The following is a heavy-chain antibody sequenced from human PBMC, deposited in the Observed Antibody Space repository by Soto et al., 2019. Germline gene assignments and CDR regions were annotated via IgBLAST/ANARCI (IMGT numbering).Heavy chain of an antibody. V-gene: IGHV3-23*01. CDR2: ISGGGDTT. J-gene: IGHJ4*02. Sequence: EVQLLDSGGGLVQPGGSLRLSCAASGVTFNHYAMTWVRQAPGKGLEWVSAISGGGDTTSYADSVKGRFTVSRDGSTNTLYLQMSSLRAEATALYYCAKGRGGSGSLTPRVDFWGQGTLVTVSS. CDR1: GVTFNHYA. D-gene: IGHD3-10*01. CDR3: AKGRGGSGSLTPRVDF.